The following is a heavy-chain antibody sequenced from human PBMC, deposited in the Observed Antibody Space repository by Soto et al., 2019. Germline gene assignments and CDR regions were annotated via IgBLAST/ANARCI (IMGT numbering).Heavy chain of an antibody. D-gene: IGHD4-17*01. CDR3: AREAYGDYVLDS. J-gene: IGHJ4*02. Sequence: EVQLVESGGSLVQPGGSLRLSCAASGFTFSSYDMHWVRQTTGKGLEWVSTIGTASDTYYAGSVKGRFTVSRDDAKNSLYLQTNSLRAGDTAVYYCAREAYGDYVLDSWGQGALVTVSS. V-gene: IGHV3-13*01. CDR2: IGTASDT. CDR1: GFTFSSYD.